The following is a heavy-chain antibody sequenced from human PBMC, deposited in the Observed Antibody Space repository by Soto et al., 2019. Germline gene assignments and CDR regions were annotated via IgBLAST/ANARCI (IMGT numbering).Heavy chain of an antibody. CDR1: GGSISSYY. V-gene: IGHV4-59*08. J-gene: IGHJ4*02. CDR2: IHYSGST. D-gene: IGHD3-3*01. Sequence: SETLSLTCTVSGGSISSYYWSWIRQPPGKGLEWIGYIHYSGSTKYNPSLKSRVTISADTSKNQFPLKLSSVTAADTAVYYCARGHYDYWSGYFATIDYWGQGTRVTVSS. CDR3: ARGHYDYWSGYFATIDY.